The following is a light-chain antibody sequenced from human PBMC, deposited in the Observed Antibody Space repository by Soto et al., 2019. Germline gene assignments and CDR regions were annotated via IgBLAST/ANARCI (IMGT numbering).Light chain of an antibody. CDR1: QGVNSN. Sequence: EIVMTQSPATLSVSPGERAALSCRASQGVNSNLAWYQQKPGQAPRLLIYGASTRATGIPARFSGSGSGTEFTLTFSSLQSEYFAVYDCQRVHNWPRTFSQGTKVDIK. CDR2: GAS. CDR3: QRVHNWPRT. V-gene: IGKV3-15*01. J-gene: IGKJ1*01.